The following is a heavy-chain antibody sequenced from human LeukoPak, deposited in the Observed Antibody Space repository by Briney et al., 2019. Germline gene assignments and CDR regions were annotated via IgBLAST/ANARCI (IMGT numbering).Heavy chain of an antibody. Sequence: SETLSLTCAVYGGSFSGYYWSWIRRPPGKGLEWIGEINHSGSANYNPSLKSRVTISVDTSKNQFSLKLSSVTAADTAVYYCARAPYDYDFWSGYQNYWGQGTLVTVSS. J-gene: IGHJ4*02. CDR3: ARAPYDYDFWSGYQNY. CDR2: INHSGSA. V-gene: IGHV4-34*01. CDR1: GGSFSGYY. D-gene: IGHD3-3*01.